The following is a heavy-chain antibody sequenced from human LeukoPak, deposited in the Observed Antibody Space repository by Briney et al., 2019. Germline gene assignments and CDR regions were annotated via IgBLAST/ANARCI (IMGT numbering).Heavy chain of an antibody. J-gene: IGHJ5*01. D-gene: IGHD2-21*01. Sequence: GGSLRLSCVASGFSFGNYAMSWVRQAPGKGLQFVSQISGTGGATWYAGFARDRFTISRDNSKKTLYLQMSCLRVEDTAMYYCVKDPRDTYGTNWFVSWGQGTLLIVSS. CDR2: ISGTGGAT. CDR3: VKDPRDTYGTNWFVS. V-gene: IGHV3-23*01. CDR1: GFSFGNYA.